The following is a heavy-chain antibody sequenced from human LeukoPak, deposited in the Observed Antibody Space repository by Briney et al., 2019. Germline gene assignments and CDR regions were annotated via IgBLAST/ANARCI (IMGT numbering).Heavy chain of an antibody. CDR3: ARDDYRGVTNFDP. CDR1: GGSFSPYF. V-gene: IGHV4-59*01. Sequence: SETLSLTCTVCGGSFSPYFWSWLRQPPGKGLEWIGYISYTGSTNYNPSLKSRVTISVDTSKNQFSLQLTSVTAADTAVYYCARDDYRGVTNFDPWGQGTLVTVSS. D-gene: IGHD3-10*01. J-gene: IGHJ5*02. CDR2: ISYTGST.